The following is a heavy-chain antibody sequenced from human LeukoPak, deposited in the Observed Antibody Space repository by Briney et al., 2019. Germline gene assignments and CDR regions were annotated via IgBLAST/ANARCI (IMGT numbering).Heavy chain of an antibody. CDR3: ARGGEYSSSSGVY. J-gene: IGHJ4*02. CDR2: IIPILGIA. V-gene: IGHV1-69*04. Sequence: SVTVSFKASGGTFSSYAISWVRQAPGQGLEWMGRIIPILGIANYAQKFQGRVTITADKSTSTAYMELSSLRSEDTAVYYCARGGEYSSSSGVYWGQGTLVTVSS. CDR1: GGTFSSYA. D-gene: IGHD6-6*01.